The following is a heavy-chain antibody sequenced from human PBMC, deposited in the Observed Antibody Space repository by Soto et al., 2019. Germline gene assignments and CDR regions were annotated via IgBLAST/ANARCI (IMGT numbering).Heavy chain of an antibody. CDR2: INPNSFGT. J-gene: IGHJ6*02. CDR3: ARGRLLNWNYFFYYGMDD. D-gene: IGHD1-7*01. CDR1: GYTFNGYY. V-gene: IGHV1-2*04. Sequence: QVQLVQSGAEVKKPGASVKVSCKASGYTFNGYYLHWVRQAPVQGLEWMGWINPNSFGTNYAQTFKGWVTMTRATSISTAYMGLSRMRSDDTAVYYWARGRLLNWNYFFYYGMDDCVQGTTVPVSS.